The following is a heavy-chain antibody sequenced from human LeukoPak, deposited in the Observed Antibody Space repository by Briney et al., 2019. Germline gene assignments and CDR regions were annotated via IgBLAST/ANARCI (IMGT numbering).Heavy chain of an antibody. J-gene: IGHJ6*02. Sequence: GGSLRLSCAASGFTFSSYWMHWVRQAPGKGLVWVSRINSDGSSTSYADSVKGRFTISRDNAKNTLYLQMNSLRAGDTAVYYCARGPTIVVVPAAINVWGQGTTVTVSS. CDR3: ARGPTIVVVPAAINV. D-gene: IGHD2-2*01. V-gene: IGHV3-74*01. CDR2: INSDGSST. CDR1: GFTFSSYW.